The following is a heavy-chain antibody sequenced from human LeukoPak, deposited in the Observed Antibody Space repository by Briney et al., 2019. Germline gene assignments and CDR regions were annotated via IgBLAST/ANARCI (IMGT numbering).Heavy chain of an antibody. CDR3: ARANSPYGSGSDY. D-gene: IGHD3-10*01. J-gene: IGHJ4*02. V-gene: IGHV3-33*01. CDR2: IWYDGNNK. Sequence: GSLRLSCTASGFAFSTYGMHWVRQAPGKGLEWVAIIWYDGNNKYYADSVKGRFTISRDNSKNTLYLQMNSLRAEDTAVYYCARANSPYGSGSDYWGQGTLVTVSS. CDR1: GFAFSTYG.